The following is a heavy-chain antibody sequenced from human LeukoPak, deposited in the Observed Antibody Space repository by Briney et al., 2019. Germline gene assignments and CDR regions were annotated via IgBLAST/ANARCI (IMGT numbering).Heavy chain of an antibody. V-gene: IGHV3-66*01. Sequence: GGSLRLSCAASEFSVGSNYMTWVRQAPGKGLEWVSLIYSGGSTYYADSVKGRFTISRDNSKNTLYLQMNSLRAEDTAVYYCARMSSSWYWFDPWGQGTLVTVSS. CDR1: EFSVGSNY. CDR2: IYSGGST. D-gene: IGHD6-13*01. CDR3: ARMSSSWYWFDP. J-gene: IGHJ5*02.